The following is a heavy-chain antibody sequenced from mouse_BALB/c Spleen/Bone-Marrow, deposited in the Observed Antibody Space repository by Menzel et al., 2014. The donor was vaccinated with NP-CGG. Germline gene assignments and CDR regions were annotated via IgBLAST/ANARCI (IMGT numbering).Heavy chain of an antibody. J-gene: IGHJ2*01. D-gene: IGHD3-1*01. V-gene: IGHV5-9-4*01. CDR2: ISSGGSYT. CDR1: GFTFSSYA. CDR3: ARDRGYFDY. Sequence: EVQLQESGGGLVKPGGSLKLSCAASGFTFSSYAMSWVRRSPEKRLEWVAEISSGGSYTYYPDTVTGRFTISRDNAKNTLYLEMSSLRSEDTAMYYCARDRGYFDYWGQGTTLTVSS.